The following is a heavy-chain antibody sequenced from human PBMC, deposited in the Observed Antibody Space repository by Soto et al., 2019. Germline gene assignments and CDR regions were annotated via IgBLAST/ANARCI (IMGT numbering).Heavy chain of an antibody. J-gene: IGHJ6*02. CDR3: AALGSGSYFHYYYGMDV. V-gene: IGHV1-58*01. Sequence: GASVKVSCKASGFTFTSSAVQWVRQARGQRLEWIGWIVVGSGNTNYAQKFKERVTITRDMSTSTAYIELSSLRSEDTAVFYCAALGSGSYFHYYYGMDVWGQGTTVTVSS. CDR2: IVVGSGNT. D-gene: IGHD3-10*01. CDR1: GFTFTSSA.